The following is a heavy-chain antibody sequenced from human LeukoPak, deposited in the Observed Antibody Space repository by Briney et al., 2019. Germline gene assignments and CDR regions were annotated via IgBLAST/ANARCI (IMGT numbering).Heavy chain of an antibody. CDR3: AKDMGEDGSYYLDY. Sequence: GGSLRFSCAASGFTFSSYAMSWVRQAPGEGLEWVSAISGSGARTYYAGSVKGRFTLSRDTSKNTLYLQMNSLRAEDTAVYYCAKDMGEDGSYYLDYWGQGTLVTVSS. J-gene: IGHJ4*02. D-gene: IGHD1-26*01. CDR2: ISGSGART. CDR1: GFTFSSYA. V-gene: IGHV3-23*01.